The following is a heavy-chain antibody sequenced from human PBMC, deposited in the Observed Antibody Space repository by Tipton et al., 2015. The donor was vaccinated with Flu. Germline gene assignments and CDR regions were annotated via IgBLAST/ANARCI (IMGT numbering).Heavy chain of an antibody. CDR2: ISWNSGSI. J-gene: IGHJ4*02. CDR3: AKDQTVPGRGGRFDY. V-gene: IGHV3-9*01. D-gene: IGHD3-10*01. CDR1: GFTFDDYA. Sequence: SLRLSCAASGFTFDDYAMHWVRQAPGKGLEWVSGISWNSGSIGYADSVKGRFTISRDNAKNSLYLQMNSLRAEDTALYYCAKDQTVPGRGGRFDYWGQGTLVTVSS.